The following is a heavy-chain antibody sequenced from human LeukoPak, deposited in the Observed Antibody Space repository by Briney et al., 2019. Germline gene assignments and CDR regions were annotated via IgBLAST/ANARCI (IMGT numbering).Heavy chain of an antibody. CDR1: GFTFGDYA. J-gene: IGHJ4*02. D-gene: IGHD3-22*01. V-gene: IGHV3-49*03. Sequence: PGRSLRLSCTASGFTFGDYAMSWFRQAPGKGLEWVGFIRSKAYGGTTEYAASVKGRFTISRDDSKSIAYLQMNSLKTEDTAVYYCYYYDSSGYEPLDYWGQGTLVTASS. CDR2: IRSKAYGGTT. CDR3: YYYDSSGYEPLDY.